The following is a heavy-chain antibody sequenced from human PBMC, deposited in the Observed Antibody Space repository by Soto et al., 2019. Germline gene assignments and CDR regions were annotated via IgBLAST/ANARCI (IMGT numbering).Heavy chain of an antibody. D-gene: IGHD3-22*01. J-gene: IGHJ6*02. Sequence: SVKVSCKASGFTFTSSAVQWVRQARGQRLEWIGWIVVGSGNTNYAQKFQERVTITRDMSTSTAYMELSSLRSEDTAVYYCAADRYDSSGYYYTQYYYGMDGWGQGTMVTVSS. CDR1: GFTFTSSA. CDR3: AADRYDSSGYYYTQYYYGMDG. CDR2: IVVGSGNT. V-gene: IGHV1-58*01.